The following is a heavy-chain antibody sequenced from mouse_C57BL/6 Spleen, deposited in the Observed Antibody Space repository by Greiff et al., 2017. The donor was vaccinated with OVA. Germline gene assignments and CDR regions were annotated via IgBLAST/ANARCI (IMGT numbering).Heavy chain of an antibody. D-gene: IGHD2-3*01. CDR1: GYTFTSYG. V-gene: IGHV1-81*01. CDR2: IYPRSGNT. Sequence: VQLQQSGAELARPGASVKLSCKASGYTFTSYGISWVKQRTGQGLEWIGEIYPRSGNTYYNEKFKGKATLTADKSSSTAYMELRSLTSEDSAVYFCARSLDGYYSFAYWGQGTLVTVSA. J-gene: IGHJ3*01. CDR3: ARSLDGYYSFAY.